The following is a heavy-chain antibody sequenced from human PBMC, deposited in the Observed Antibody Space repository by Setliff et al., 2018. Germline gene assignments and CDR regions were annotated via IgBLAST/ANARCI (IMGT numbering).Heavy chain of an antibody. CDR3: AREPYDYIWGSYRSPYFDH. CDR1: GYYFSGYY. V-gene: IGHV1-2*02. D-gene: IGHD3-16*02. Sequence: ASVKVSCKPSGYYFSGYYIHWVRQAPGQGLEWMGWINPNSGGTNYAQKFQGRVTMTRDASINTAFMHLSSLKSDDMAVYYCAREPYDYIWGSYRSPYFDHWGQGALVTVSS. CDR2: INPNSGGT. J-gene: IGHJ4*02.